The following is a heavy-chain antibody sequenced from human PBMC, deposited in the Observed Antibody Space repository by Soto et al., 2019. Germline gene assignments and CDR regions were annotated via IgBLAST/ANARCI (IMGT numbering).Heavy chain of an antibody. Sequence: QVQLVESGGGVVQPGRSLRLSCAASGFTFSSYGMHWVRQAPGKGLEWVAVISYDGSNKYYADSVKGRFTISRDNSKNTLYLQMNSLRAEDTAVYYCAKDSKVFGVVDFDGMDVWGQGTTVTVSS. J-gene: IGHJ6*01. V-gene: IGHV3-30*18. CDR2: ISYDGSNK. CDR3: AKDSKVFGVVDFDGMDV. D-gene: IGHD3-3*01. CDR1: GFTFSSYG.